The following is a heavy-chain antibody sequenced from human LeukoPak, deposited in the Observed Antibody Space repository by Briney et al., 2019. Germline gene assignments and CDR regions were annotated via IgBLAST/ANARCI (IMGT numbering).Heavy chain of an antibody. V-gene: IGHV3-7*01. CDR3: AREPVTYRLHCFDY. CDR1: GFTFSSYW. Sequence: GGSLRLSCAASGFTFSSYWMSWVRQAPGKGLEWVANIKQDGSEKYYVDSVKGRFTISRDNAKNSLYLQMNSLRAEDTAVYYCAREPVTYRLHCFDYWGQGTLVTVSS. D-gene: IGHD2-21*02. J-gene: IGHJ4*02. CDR2: IKQDGSEK.